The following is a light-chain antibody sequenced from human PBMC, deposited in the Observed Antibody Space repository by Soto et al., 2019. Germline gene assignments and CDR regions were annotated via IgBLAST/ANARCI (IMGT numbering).Light chain of an antibody. J-gene: IGKJ1*01. V-gene: IGKV3-15*01. CDR1: QSIATT. Sequence: EIVLTQSPDNLSVSPGERATLSCRASQSIATTLAWYQHKPGQAPRVLIYGASTRATDVPPRFSGSGSGTDFTLTISSLQSEDFAVYYCQYYGSSPRTFGQGTKVEIK. CDR3: QYYGSSPRT. CDR2: GAS.